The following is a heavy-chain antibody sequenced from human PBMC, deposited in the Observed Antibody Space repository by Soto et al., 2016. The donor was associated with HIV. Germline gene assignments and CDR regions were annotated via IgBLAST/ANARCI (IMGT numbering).Heavy chain of an antibody. CDR1: GFSFDKAW. CDR3: TTDINSSIYYKRDY. V-gene: IGHV3-15*01. CDR2: IKSKSEGGTT. D-gene: IGHD3-22*01. Sequence: EVHLVESGGDLIKPGGSLNLSCAASGFSFDKAWMSWVRLTPGKGLEWVGRIKSKSEGGTTYLGTSMKGRFILSRDDSKKTMYLQMNNLKTEDTAIYFCTTDINSSIYYKRDYWGREPGSPSPQ. J-gene: IGHJ4*02.